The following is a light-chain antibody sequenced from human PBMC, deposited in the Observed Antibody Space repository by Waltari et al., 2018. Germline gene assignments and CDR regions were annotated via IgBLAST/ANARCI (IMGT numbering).Light chain of an antibody. V-gene: IGLV2-14*03. CDR3: SSYTSSSTPHVV. CDR1: SSDVGGYNY. Sequence: QSALTQPASVSGSPGQSITLSCTGTSSDVGGYNYVSWYQQHPGKAPKLMMYDVSNRPSGVSNRFSCSKSGNTASLTISGLQAEDEADYYCSSYTSSSTPHVVFGGGTKLTVL. J-gene: IGLJ2*01. CDR2: DVS.